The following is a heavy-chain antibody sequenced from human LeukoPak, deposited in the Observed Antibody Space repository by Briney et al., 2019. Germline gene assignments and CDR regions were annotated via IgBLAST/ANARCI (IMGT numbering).Heavy chain of an antibody. J-gene: IGHJ4*02. CDR1: GFTFSHYS. CDR2: ISYDESNI. D-gene: IGHD3-22*01. Sequence: PGGSLRLSCAASGFTFSHYSMHWVRQAPGKGLEWVAVISYDESNIYYADSVKGRFTISRDNAKNSLYLQMNSLRAEDTAVYYCAIYDSSGYYYFDYWGQGTLVTVSS. CDR3: AIYDSSGYYYFDY. V-gene: IGHV3-30*03.